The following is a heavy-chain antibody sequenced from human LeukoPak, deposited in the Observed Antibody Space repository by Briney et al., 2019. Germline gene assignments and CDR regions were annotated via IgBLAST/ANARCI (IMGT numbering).Heavy chain of an antibody. CDR1: GYTLTELS. CDR2: FDPEDGET. V-gene: IGHV1-24*01. Sequence: ASVKVSCKVSGYTLTELSMHWVRQAPGQGLEWMGRFDPEDGETIYAQKFQGRVTMTEDTSTDTAYMELSSLRSEDTAVYYCETANNFGLGSYYKRGGNFDYWGQGTLVTVSS. J-gene: IGHJ4*02. D-gene: IGHD3-10*01. CDR3: ETANNFGLGSYYKRGGNFDY.